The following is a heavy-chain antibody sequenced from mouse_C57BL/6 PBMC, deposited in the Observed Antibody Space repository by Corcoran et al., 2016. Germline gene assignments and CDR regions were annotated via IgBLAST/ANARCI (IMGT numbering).Heavy chain of an antibody. D-gene: IGHD1-1*01. J-gene: IGHJ3*01. Sequence: QVTLKESGPGILQSSQTLSLTCSFSGFSMSTSGMGVSWIRQPSGKGLEWLAHIYWDDDKRYNPSLMSRSTISKDTSRNQVFLMNTSVDTDDAATYYCARRRGDYGSSPFAYGGQGLLVAASA. CDR2: IYWDDDK. V-gene: IGHV8-12*01. CDR1: GFSMSTSGMG. CDR3: ARRRGDYGSSPFAY.